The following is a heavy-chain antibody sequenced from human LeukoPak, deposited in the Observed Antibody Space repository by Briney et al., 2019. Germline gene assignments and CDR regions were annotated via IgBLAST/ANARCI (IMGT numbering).Heavy chain of an antibody. D-gene: IGHD2-8*01. V-gene: IGHV3-23*01. CDR2: ISGSGGST. J-gene: IGHJ6*02. CDR1: GFTFSSYA. Sequence: GGSLRLSCAASGFTFSSYAMSWVRQAPGKGLEWVPGISGSGGSTYYADSVKGRFTISRDNSKNTLYLQMNSLRAEDTAVYYCAKDNSLIYYYYGMDVWGQGTTVTVSS. CDR3: AKDNSLIYYYYGMDV.